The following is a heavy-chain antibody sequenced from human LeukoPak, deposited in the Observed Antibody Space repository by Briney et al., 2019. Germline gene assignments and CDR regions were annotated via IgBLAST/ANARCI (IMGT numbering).Heavy chain of an antibody. CDR1: GYTFTGYY. CDR2: INPNSGGT. V-gene: IGHV1-2*02. Sequence: ASVKVSCKASGYTFTGYYMHWVRQAPRQGLEWMGWINPNSGGTNYAQKFQGRVTMTRDTSISTAYMELSRLRSDDTAVYYCARGGIVVVPAVLCYYWGQGTLVTVSS. J-gene: IGHJ4*02. CDR3: ARGGIVVVPAVLCYY. D-gene: IGHD2-2*01.